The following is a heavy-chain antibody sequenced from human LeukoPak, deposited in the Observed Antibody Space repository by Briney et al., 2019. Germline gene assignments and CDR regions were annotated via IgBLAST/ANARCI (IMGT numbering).Heavy chain of an antibody. V-gene: IGHV3-23*01. D-gene: IGHD2-8*01. CDR2: ISGFNT. J-gene: IGHJ4*02. CDR1: GFAFCNYA. Sequence: GGSLRLSCTTSGFAFCNYAMNWVRQAPGKGPEWVSGISGFNTYYADSVKGRFTIFRDNSKNVLYLQMDRLRAEDPAVYSCAKDVCTSPRCLLYFDSWGQGTLVTVPS. CDR3: AKDVCTSPRCLLYFDS.